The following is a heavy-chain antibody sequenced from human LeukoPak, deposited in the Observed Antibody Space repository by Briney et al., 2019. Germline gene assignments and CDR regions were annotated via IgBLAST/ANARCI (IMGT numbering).Heavy chain of an antibody. CDR3: ASGSGSYRTPYYYMDV. D-gene: IGHD3-10*01. Sequence: GGSLRLSCAASGFTFNSYWMSWVRQAPGKGLEWVANIKQHGSEKYYVDSVKGRFTISRDNAKNSLYLQMNSLRAEDTAVYYCASGSGSYRTPYYYMDVWGKGTTVTVSS. V-gene: IGHV3-7*03. CDR1: GFTFNSYW. J-gene: IGHJ6*03. CDR2: IKQHGSEK.